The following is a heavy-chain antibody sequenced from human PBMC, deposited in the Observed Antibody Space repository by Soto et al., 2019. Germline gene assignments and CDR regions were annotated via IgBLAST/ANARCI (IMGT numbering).Heavy chain of an antibody. D-gene: IGHD2-21*02. J-gene: IGHJ1*01. CDR2: IYWDDDK. Sequence: SGPTLVNPTQTLTLTCTFSGFSLSASGVGVGWIRQPPGKALEWLALIYWDDDKRYSPSLKSRLTITKDTSKNQVVLTMTNMDPVDTATYYCAHLYCGGDCPDWGYFQHWGQGTLVTVSS. CDR1: GFSLSASGVG. V-gene: IGHV2-5*02. CDR3: AHLYCGGDCPDWGYFQH.